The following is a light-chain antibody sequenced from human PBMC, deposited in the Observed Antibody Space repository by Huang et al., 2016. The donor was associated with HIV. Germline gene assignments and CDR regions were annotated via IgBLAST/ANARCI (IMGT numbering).Light chain of an antibody. CDR1: QTVTNNY. J-gene: IGKJ2*03. V-gene: IGKV3-20*01. CDR3: QQFGSSPPYS. Sequence: IVLTQSPDTLSLSPGGRATLSCRASQTVTNNYLAWYQQRPGQAPRRLIYGASTRATGIPDRFSGSGSGTDFTLTISRLEPKDFVVYYCQQFGSSPPYSFGQGTKLEIK. CDR2: GAS.